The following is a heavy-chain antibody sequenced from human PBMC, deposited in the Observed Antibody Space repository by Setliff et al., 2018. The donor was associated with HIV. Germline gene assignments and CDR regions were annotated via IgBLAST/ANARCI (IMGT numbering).Heavy chain of an antibody. CDR1: GGSISNSNYY. J-gene: IGHJ2*01. CDR2: IYYIGTT. CDR3: ARLASTRDWYFDL. V-gene: IGHV4-39*02. Sequence: SETLSLTCTVSGGSISNSNYYWGWIRQPPGKGLEWAGSIYYIGTTYYNPSLKSRVTISIDTSKNDFSLKLTSVTAADTAMYYCARLASTRDWYFDLWGRGTLVTVSS.